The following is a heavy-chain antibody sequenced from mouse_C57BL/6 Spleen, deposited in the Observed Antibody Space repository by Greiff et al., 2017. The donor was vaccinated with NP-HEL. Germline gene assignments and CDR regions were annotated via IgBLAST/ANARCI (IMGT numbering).Heavy chain of an antibody. Sequence: EVQGVESGGGLVKPGGSLKLSCAASGFTFSSYAMSWVRQTPEKRLEWVATISDGGSYTYYPDNVKGRFTISRDNAKNNLYLQMSHLKSGDTAMYYCARDRQLRGFAYWGQETLVTVSA. CDR3: ARDRQLRGFAY. D-gene: IGHD3-2*02. J-gene: IGHJ3*01. CDR2: ISDGGSYT. CDR1: GFTFSSYA. V-gene: IGHV5-4*01.